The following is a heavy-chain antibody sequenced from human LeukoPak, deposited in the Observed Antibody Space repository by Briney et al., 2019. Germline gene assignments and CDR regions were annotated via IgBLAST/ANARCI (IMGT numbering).Heavy chain of an antibody. CDR3: ARYYYDSSGYYHLGESCDY. J-gene: IGHJ4*02. D-gene: IGHD3-22*01. CDR2: IIPIFGTA. Sequence: SVTVSCTASGGTFSSYAISWVRQAPGQGLEWMGGIIPIFGTANYAQKFQGRVTITADESTSTAYMELSSLRSEDTAVYYCARYYYDSSGYYHLGESCDYWGQGTLVTVSS. V-gene: IGHV1-69*13. CDR1: GGTFSSYA.